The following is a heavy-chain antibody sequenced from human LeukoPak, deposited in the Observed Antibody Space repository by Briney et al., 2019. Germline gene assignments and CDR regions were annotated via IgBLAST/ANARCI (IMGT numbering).Heavy chain of an antibody. Sequence: SETLSLTCTVSGGSISSGSYYWSWIRQPPGKGLEWIGYIYYSGSTNYNPSLKSRVTISVDTSKNQFSLKLSSVTAADTAVYYCARVSSYYYYYMDVWGKGTTVTVSS. CDR2: IYYSGST. J-gene: IGHJ6*03. CDR1: GGSISSGSYY. CDR3: ARVSSYYYYYMDV. V-gene: IGHV4-61*01.